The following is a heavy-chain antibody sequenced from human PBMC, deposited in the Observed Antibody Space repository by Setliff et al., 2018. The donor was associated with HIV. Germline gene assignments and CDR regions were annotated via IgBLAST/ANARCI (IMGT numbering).Heavy chain of an antibody. D-gene: IGHD2-21*01. V-gene: IGHV2-5*02. Sequence: SGPTLVNPTQTLALTCTVSGFSLSTSGVGVGWIRQPPGKALEWLALIYWDNDRRYSPSLKSRLTITKDTSKNQVVLTMTNMDPVDTATYYCAHRVGVIYFDYWGQGTLVTVSS. CDR2: IYWDNDR. J-gene: IGHJ4*02. CDR3: AHRVGVIYFDY. CDR1: GFSLSTSGVG.